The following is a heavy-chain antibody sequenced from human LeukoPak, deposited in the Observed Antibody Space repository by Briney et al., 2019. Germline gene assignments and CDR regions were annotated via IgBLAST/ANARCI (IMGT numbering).Heavy chain of an antibody. CDR3: ARRFLTIDNWFDP. Sequence: SETLSLTCAVSGGSISSSNWWSWVRQPPGKGLEWIGEIYHSGSTNYNPSLKSRVTISVDTSKNQFSLKLSSVTAADTAVYYCARRFLTIDNWFDPWGQGTLVTVSS. CDR2: IYHSGST. V-gene: IGHV4-4*02. CDR1: GGSISSSNW. J-gene: IGHJ5*02. D-gene: IGHD3-3*01.